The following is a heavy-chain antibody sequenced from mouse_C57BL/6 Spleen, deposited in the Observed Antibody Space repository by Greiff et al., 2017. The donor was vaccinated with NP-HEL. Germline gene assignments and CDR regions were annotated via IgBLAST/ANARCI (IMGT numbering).Heavy chain of an antibody. CDR2: INPYNGGT. Sequence: EVQLQQSGPVLVKPGASVKMSCKASGYTFIDYYMNWVKQSHGKSLEWIGVINPYNGGTSYNQKFKGKATLTVDKSSSTAYMELNSLTSEDSAVYYCARHYDSSYYFDYWGQGTTLTVSS. CDR1: GYTFIDYY. CDR3: ARHYDSSYYFDY. J-gene: IGHJ2*01. D-gene: IGHD1-1*01. V-gene: IGHV1-19*01.